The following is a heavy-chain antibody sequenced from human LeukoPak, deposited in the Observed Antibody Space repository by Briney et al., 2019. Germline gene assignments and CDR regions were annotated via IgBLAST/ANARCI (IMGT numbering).Heavy chain of an antibody. CDR3: ATHYSDSRGSDNWFDP. D-gene: IGHD3-22*01. J-gene: IGHJ5*02. Sequence: GASVKVSCKVSGYTLTELSMHWVRQAPGKGLEWMGGFDPEDGETIYAQKFQGRVTMTEDTSTHTAYMELSSLRSEDTAVYYCATHYSDSRGSDNWFDPWGQGTLVTVSS. CDR2: FDPEDGET. V-gene: IGHV1-24*01. CDR1: GYTLTELS.